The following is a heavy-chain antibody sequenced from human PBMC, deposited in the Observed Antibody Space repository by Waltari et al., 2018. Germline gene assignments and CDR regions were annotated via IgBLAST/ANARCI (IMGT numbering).Heavy chain of an antibody. D-gene: IGHD5-12*01. CDR1: GYTFTDYS. Sequence: EVQLVQSGAEVKKPGATVKIYCKVSGYTFTDYSMHCVQQAPGQGLEWMGLVDPEDGETIYAEKFQGRVTITADTSTDTAYMELSSLRSEDTAVYYCAIARGYGGDYYYYMDVWGKGTTVTVSS. CDR2: VDPEDGET. V-gene: IGHV1-69-2*01. J-gene: IGHJ6*03. CDR3: AIARGYGGDYYYYMDV.